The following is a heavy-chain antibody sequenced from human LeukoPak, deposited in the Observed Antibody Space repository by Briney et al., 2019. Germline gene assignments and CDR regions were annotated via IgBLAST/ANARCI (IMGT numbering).Heavy chain of an antibody. J-gene: IGHJ4*02. Sequence: GGSLRLSCAASGFIFGSYAMNWVRQAPGKGLEWVSTLSANGGKTFYADSVKGRFTISRDNSKNTLYLQMNSLRAEDTAVYYCAKGKDCANGVCRTFDYWGQGTLVAVSS. CDR3: AKGKDCANGVCRTFDY. V-gene: IGHV3-23*01. CDR1: GFIFGSYA. D-gene: IGHD2-8*01. CDR2: LSANGGKT.